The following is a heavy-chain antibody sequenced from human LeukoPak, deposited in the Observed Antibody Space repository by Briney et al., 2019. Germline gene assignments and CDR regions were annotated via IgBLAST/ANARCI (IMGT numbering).Heavy chain of an antibody. D-gene: IGHD6-19*01. V-gene: IGHV3-23*01. CDR3: AKVAGQDNY. J-gene: IGHJ4*02. Sequence: PGGPLRLSFAASGLTFSSYAMSWSRKAPGKGLEWVSAISGSGGSTYYADSVKGRFTISRDNSKNTLYLQMNSLRAEDTAVYYCAKVAGQDNYWGQGTLVTVSS. CDR2: ISGSGGST. CDR1: GLTFSSYA.